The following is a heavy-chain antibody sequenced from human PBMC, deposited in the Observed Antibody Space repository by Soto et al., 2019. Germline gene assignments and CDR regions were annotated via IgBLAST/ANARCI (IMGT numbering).Heavy chain of an antibody. J-gene: IGHJ4*02. D-gene: IGHD5-18*01. Sequence: GGSLRLSCAASEFSFSDYWMAWVRQAPGKGLEWVANLDGSGGRTHYVDSVKGRFTISRDNSKNTLYLQMNSLRAEDTAVYYCAKDFGYSYGYGDYFDYWGQGTLVTVSS. CDR3: AKDFGYSYGYGDYFDY. CDR1: EFSFSDYW. CDR2: LDGSGGRT. V-gene: IGHV3-23*01.